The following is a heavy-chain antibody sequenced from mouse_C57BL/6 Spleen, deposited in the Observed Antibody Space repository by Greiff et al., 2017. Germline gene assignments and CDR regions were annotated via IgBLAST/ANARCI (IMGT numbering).Heavy chain of an antibody. CDR1: GYTFTDYE. V-gene: IGHV1-15*01. CDR2: IDPETGGT. D-gene: IGHD4-1*01. Sequence: VQLKESGAELVRPGASVTLSCKASGYTFTDYEMHWVKQTPVHGLEWIGAIDPETGGTAYNQKFKGKAILTADKSSSTAYMELRSLTSEDSAVYYCTRNWDPYYFDYWGQGTTLTVSS. J-gene: IGHJ2*01. CDR3: TRNWDPYYFDY.